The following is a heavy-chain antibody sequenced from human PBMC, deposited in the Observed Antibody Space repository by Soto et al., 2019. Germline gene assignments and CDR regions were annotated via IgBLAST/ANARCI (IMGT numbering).Heavy chain of an antibody. V-gene: IGHV4-59*02. CDR3: ASSAGNAGDFFYYSGMDV. Sequence: NPXATLSLTCSVSGASVRNYYWHGVRQLPGKGLEWIGYVYTRDYTSYNSSLNSRVTISVDTSKSQFSLRLNSVTVADTAVYYCASSAGNAGDFFYYSGMDVWGQGTTVTVSS. CDR2: VYTRDYT. D-gene: IGHD3-10*01. J-gene: IGHJ6*02. CDR1: GASVRNYY.